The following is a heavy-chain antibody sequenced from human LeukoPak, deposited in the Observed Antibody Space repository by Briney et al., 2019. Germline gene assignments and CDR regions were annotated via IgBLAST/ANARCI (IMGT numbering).Heavy chain of an antibody. D-gene: IGHD6-19*01. V-gene: IGHV4-39*01. J-gene: IGHJ4*02. CDR2: VFFGRSN. CDR3: ASQRGSSGCFDN. CDR1: RHSITTTTYV. Sequence: SEALSLTCSVSRHSITTTTYVSGCVRQTPGKGLEWIGSVFFGRSNYYDPSLRSRVTVSVDTSKSQFSLRLTSVTAADTALYYCASQRGSSGCFDNWGQGTLVAVSS.